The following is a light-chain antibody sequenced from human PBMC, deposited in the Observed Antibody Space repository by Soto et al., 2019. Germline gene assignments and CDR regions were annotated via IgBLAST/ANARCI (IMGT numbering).Light chain of an antibody. Sequence: QSALTQPASVSGSPGQSITISCTGSTRDIGAYDYVSWYQQYPGKAPRLIISAVNSRPSGVSNRFSGSKSGNTASLTISGLQAEDEADYHCSSYTPSSTYVFGTGTKVTVL. CDR3: SSYTPSSTYV. CDR2: AVN. CDR1: TRDIGAYDY. V-gene: IGLV2-14*03. J-gene: IGLJ1*01.